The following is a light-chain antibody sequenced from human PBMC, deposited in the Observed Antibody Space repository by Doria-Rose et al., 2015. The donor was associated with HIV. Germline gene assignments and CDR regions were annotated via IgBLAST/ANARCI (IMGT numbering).Light chain of an antibody. J-gene: IGKJ1*01. CDR3: QQSHSTPQWT. Sequence: TQSPSSLSASVGDRVTITCRASQSISNFLNWYQQKPGKAPKLLIYAASSLQSGVPSRFSGSGSGTDFNLTISSLQPEDFATYYCQQSHSTPQWTFGQGTKVEI. CDR2: AAS. V-gene: IGKV1-39*01. CDR1: QSISNF.